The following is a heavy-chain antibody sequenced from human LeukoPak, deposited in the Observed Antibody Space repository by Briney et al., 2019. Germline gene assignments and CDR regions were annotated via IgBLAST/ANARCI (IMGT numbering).Heavy chain of an antibody. CDR2: IIPIFGTA. Sequence: SVKVSCKASGGTFSSYAISWVRQAPGQGLEWMGGIIPIFGTANYAQKFQGRVTITADESTSTAYMELSSLRSEDTAVYYCARDNGYSHGYIYYFDYWGQGTLVTVSS. D-gene: IGHD5-18*01. CDR1: GGTFSSYA. V-gene: IGHV1-69*01. CDR3: ARDNGYSHGYIYYFDY. J-gene: IGHJ4*02.